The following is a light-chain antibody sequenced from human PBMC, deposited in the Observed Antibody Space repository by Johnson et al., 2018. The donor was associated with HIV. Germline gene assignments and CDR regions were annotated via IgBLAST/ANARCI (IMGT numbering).Light chain of an antibody. J-gene: IGLJ1*01. CDR3: GTWDSSLSAYV. CDR2: ENN. CDR1: SSNTGRNY. V-gene: IGLV1-51*02. Sequence: QSVLTQPPSVSAAPGQKVTISCSGSSSNTGRNYVSWYQQLPGTAPKVLIYENNKRPSGIPDRFSGSKSGTSATLGITGLQTGDEADYYCGTWDSSLSAYVSGTGTKVPVL.